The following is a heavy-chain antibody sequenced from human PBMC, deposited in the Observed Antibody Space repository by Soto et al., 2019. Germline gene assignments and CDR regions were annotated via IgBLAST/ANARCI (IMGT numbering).Heavy chain of an antibody. Sequence: VGSLRLSCAASGFTFSSYSMNWFRQAPGNGLEWVSSISSSSSYIYYADSVKGRFTISRDNAKNSLYLQMNSLRAEDTAVYYCARDLLEQPPSPHADPWGQGTLVTVSS. CDR1: GFTFSSYS. D-gene: IGHD3-3*01. CDR2: ISSSSSYI. CDR3: ARDLLEQPPSPHADP. V-gene: IGHV3-21*01. J-gene: IGHJ5*02.